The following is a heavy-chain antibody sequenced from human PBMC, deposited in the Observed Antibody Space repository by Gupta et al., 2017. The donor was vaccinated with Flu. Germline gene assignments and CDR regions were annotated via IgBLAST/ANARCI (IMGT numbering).Heavy chain of an antibody. J-gene: IGHJ4*02. CDR3: AKDHAYRDDYDSSPSHFDY. D-gene: IGHD3-22*01. V-gene: IGHV3-30*18. CDR2: ISYDGSNT. Sequence: HWVRQAPGKGLEWVAFISYDGSNTLYADSVKGRCTVSRDNAKNSLFLQMNSLRAEDEALYYCAKDHAYRDDYDSSPSHFDYWGQGTLVTVSS.